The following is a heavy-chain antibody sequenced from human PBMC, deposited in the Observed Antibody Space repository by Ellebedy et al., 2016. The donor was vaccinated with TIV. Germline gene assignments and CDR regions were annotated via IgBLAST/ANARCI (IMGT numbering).Heavy chain of an antibody. J-gene: IGHJ4*02. Sequence: SETLSLTXTVSGGSISSYYWSWIRQPPGKGLEWIGYIYYSGSTNYNPSLKSRVTISVDTSKNQFSLKLSSVTAADTAVYYCARWGNSLDYWGQGTLVTISS. CDR1: GGSISSYY. V-gene: IGHV4-59*01. CDR2: IYYSGST. D-gene: IGHD1-1*01. CDR3: ARWGNSLDY.